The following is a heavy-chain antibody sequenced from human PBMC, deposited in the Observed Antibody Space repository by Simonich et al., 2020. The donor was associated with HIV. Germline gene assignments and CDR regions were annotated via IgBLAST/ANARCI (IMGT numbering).Heavy chain of an antibody. CDR2: ISHSGST. J-gene: IGHJ4*02. V-gene: IGHV4-34*01. CDR1: GGSFSAYY. Sequence: QVQLQQWGAGLLKPSETLSLTCTVYGGSFSAYYWNWIRQPPGKGLEWIGEISHSGSTKYLPSLKSRVTISVDTSKNQFSLKLNSVTAPDTAVYYCARGVDYYFDYWGQGTLVTVS. CDR3: ARGVDYYFDY. D-gene: IGHD3-9*01.